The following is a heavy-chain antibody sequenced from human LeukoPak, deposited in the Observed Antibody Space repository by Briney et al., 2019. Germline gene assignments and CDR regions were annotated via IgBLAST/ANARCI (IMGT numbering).Heavy chain of an antibody. CDR2: IYYSGST. D-gene: IGHD3-22*01. J-gene: IGHJ4*02. V-gene: IGHV4-31*03. CDR3: ARENVGYYDSSGYYS. Sequence: PSETLSLTCIVSGGSISSITYYWSWIRQHPGKGLEWIGYIYYSGSTYYNPSLRSRVTISVDTSKNQFSLKLSSVTAADTAVYYCARENVGYYDSSGYYSWGQGTLVTVSS. CDR1: GGSISSITYY.